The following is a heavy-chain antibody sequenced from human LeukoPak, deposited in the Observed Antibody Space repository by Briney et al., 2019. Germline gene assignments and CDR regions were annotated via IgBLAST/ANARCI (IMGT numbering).Heavy chain of an antibody. CDR1: GFTFSSYS. D-gene: IGHD6-6*01. CDR2: ISSSSSYI. CDR3: ARDLSIAARPYYFDY. J-gene: IGHJ4*02. Sequence: GGSLRLSCAASGFTFSSYSMNWVRQAPGKGLEWVSSISSSSSYIYYADSVKGQFTISRDNAKNSLYLQMNSLRAEDTAVYYCARDLSIAARPYYFDYWGQGTLVTVSS. V-gene: IGHV3-21*01.